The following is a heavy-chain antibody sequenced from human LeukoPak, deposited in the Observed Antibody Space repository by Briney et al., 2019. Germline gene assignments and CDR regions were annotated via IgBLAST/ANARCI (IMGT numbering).Heavy chain of an antibody. D-gene: IGHD2-21*02. CDR2: IYYSGST. CDR1: GGSISSGDKY. CDR3: ARVTRWAGLDF. Sequence: SETLSLTCNVSGGSISSGDKYWSWIRQPPGKGLEWIGYIYYSGSTYYNPSLKSRLTISVDTSENQFSLHLTSVTAADTTVYFCARVTRWAGLDFWGQGTLVTVSS. J-gene: IGHJ4*02. V-gene: IGHV4-30-4*01.